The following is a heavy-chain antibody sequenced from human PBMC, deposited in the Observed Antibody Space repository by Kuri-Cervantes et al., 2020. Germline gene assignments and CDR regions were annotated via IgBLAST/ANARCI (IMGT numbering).Heavy chain of an antibody. D-gene: IGHD3-10*01. CDR3: ARFGGSWTDY. CDR2: IYYSGST. J-gene: IGHJ4*02. V-gene: IGHV4-39*07. CDR1: GGSISSSSYY. Sequence: SETLSLTCTVSGGSISSSSYYWGWIRQPPGKGLEWIGSIYYSGSTYYNPSLKSRVTISVGTSKNQFSLKLSSVTAADTAVYYCARFGGSWTDYWGQGTLVTVSS.